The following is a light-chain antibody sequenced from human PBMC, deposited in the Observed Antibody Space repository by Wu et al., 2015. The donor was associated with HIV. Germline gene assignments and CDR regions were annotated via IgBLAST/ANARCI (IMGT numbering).Light chain of an antibody. J-gene: IGKJ1*01. CDR1: QSVSSTY. Sequence: EIVLTQSPGTLSLSPGERATLSCRASQSVSSTYLAWYQQKPGQAPRLLIYDASSRAPGIPDSFSGSGSGTDFTLTISRLEPEDFAVYYCQQYGSSPRTFGQGTKVEIK. V-gene: IGKV3-20*01. CDR3: QQYGSSPRT. CDR2: DAS.